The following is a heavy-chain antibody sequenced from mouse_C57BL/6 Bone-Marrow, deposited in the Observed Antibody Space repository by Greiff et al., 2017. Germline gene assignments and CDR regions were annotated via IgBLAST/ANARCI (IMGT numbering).Heavy chain of an antibody. CDR3: ARDDYVPFAY. CDR1: GYTFTSYW. CDR2: IDPSDSYT. V-gene: IGHV1-50*01. J-gene: IGHJ3*01. Sequence: QVQLQQPGAELVKPGASVKLSCKASGYTFTSYWMQWVKQRPGQGLEWIGEIDPSDSYTHYNQKFKGKAPLPVDTSPSTADMQLSSLTSEDSAVYYCARDDYVPFAYWGQGTLVTVSA. D-gene: IGHD2-4*01.